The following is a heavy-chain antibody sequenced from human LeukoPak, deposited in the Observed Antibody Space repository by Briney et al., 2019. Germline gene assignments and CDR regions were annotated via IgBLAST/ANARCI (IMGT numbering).Heavy chain of an antibody. CDR1: GFTFRNYA. Sequence: PWGALRLSGAASGFTFRNYAMPWVRQAPGKGLYWVAVISYDGSNKYYADSVKGRFTISRDNSKNTLYLQMNSLRAEDTAVYYCARDFLSRWLQLFEPGVFDYWGQGTLVTVSS. V-gene: IGHV3-30-3*01. D-gene: IGHD5-24*01. J-gene: IGHJ4*02. CDR2: ISYDGSNK. CDR3: ARDFLSRWLQLFEPGVFDY.